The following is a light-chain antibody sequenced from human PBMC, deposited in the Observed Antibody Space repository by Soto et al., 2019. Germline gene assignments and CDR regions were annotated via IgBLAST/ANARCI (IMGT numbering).Light chain of an antibody. CDR3: MQSTHWPPWT. CDR2: MVS. V-gene: IGKV2-30*02. J-gene: IGKJ1*01. CDR1: QSLVHNDGNTY. Sequence: DVVLTQSPLSLPDTLGQPASISCRSSQSLVHNDGNTYLKWFLQRPGQSPRRLIYMVSNRESGVTDRFSGSGSGTDFTLKISRVEAEDVGVFYCMQSTHWPPWTFGQGTKVEIK.